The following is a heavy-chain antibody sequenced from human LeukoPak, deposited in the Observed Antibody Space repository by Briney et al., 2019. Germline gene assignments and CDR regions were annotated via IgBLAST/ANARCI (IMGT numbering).Heavy chain of an antibody. J-gene: IGHJ4*02. V-gene: IGHV4-30-2*01. CDR1: GGSISSGGYY. Sequence: SETLSLTCTVSGGSISSGGYYWSWIRQPPGKGLEWIGYIYHSGSTYYNPSLKSRVTISVDRSKNQFSLKLSSVTAADTAVYYCASVGSGSPDFDYWGQGTLVTVSS. D-gene: IGHD6-13*01. CDR3: ASVGSGSPDFDY. CDR2: IYHSGST.